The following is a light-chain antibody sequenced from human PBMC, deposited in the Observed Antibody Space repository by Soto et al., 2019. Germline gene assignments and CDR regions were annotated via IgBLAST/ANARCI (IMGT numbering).Light chain of an antibody. J-gene: IGKJ5*01. CDR3: QQRSNGPPIT. CDR2: GAS. V-gene: IGKV3-11*01. CDR1: QSVSSY. Sequence: EIVLPQSTDPLSLSPGERSTLSCMASQSVSSYLAWYQQKPGQAPRLLIYGASNRAAGIPARFSGSGSGTDFTLTINSLEPEDFAVYYCQQRSNGPPITFGQGTRLEIK.